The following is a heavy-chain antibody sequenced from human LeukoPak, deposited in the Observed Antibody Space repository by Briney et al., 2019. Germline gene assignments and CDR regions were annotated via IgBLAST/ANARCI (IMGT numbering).Heavy chain of an antibody. Sequence: GGSLRLSCAASGFTFSNYGMHWVRQGPGKGLEWVSSISSSSSYIYYADSVKGRFTISRDNAKNSLCLQMNSLRAEDTAVYYCARDLSCIHLWSKGGDAFDIWGQGTMVTVSS. J-gene: IGHJ3*02. CDR2: ISSSSSYI. V-gene: IGHV3-21*01. D-gene: IGHD5-18*01. CDR1: GFTFSNYG. CDR3: ARDLSCIHLWSKGGDAFDI.